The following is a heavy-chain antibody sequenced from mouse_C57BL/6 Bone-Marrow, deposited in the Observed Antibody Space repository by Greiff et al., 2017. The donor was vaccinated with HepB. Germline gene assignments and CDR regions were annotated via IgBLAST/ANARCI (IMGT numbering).Heavy chain of an antibody. J-gene: IGHJ1*03. CDR1: GYTFTSYW. V-gene: IGHV1-52*01. D-gene: IGHD1-1*01. CDR2: IDPSDSET. CDR3: ARVSPYYGSSYGV. Sequence: QVQLQQPGAELVRPGSSVKLSCKASGYTFTSYWMHWVKQRPLQGLEWIGNIDPSDSETHYNQKFKDKATLTVDKSSSTAYMQLSSLTSEDSAVYYCARVSPYYGSSYGVWGTGTTVTVSS.